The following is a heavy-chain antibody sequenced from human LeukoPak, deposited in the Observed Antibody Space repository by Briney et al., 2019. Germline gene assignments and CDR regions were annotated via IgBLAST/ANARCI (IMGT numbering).Heavy chain of an antibody. D-gene: IGHD5-24*01. J-gene: IGHJ4*02. CDR1: GFTFGRSA. CDR3: VKGRMSEDGLDF. Sequence: GGSLRLSCEASGFTFGRSAMTWVRQTPGKGLEWFSSISSSGNTYYADSVKGRFTTSRDNSKNLVNLQMNSLRAEDTAIYYCVKGRMSEDGLDFWGQGSLVTVSS. CDR2: ISSSGNT. V-gene: IGHV3-23*01.